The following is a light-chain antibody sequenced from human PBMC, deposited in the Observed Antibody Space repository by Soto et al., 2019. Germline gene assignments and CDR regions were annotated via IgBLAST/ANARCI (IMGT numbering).Light chain of an antibody. Sequence: IVLTQSPGSLSFSPWQRSTLSVRASQRLSAIDIAWYQQKPGQAPKFLIYGVSSRATGIPDRFSGSGSGTDFTLTISRLEPEDFAVYHCQQYGSSPLITFGQGTRLEIK. CDR3: QQYGSSPLIT. CDR1: QRLSAID. J-gene: IGKJ5*01. V-gene: IGKV3-20*01. CDR2: GVS.